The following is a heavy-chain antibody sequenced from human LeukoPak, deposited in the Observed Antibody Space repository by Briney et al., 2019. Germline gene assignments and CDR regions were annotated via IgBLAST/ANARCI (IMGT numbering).Heavy chain of an antibody. CDR2: ISSSGSTT. Sequence: GGSLRLSCAASGFTVSSNFMSWVRQAPGKGLEWVSSISSSGSTTNYADSAKGRFTISRDNAKNSLYLQMNSLRAEDTAVYYCAKKDGYTNSWSFDYWGQGTLVTVSS. J-gene: IGHJ4*02. V-gene: IGHV3-11*01. CDR1: GFTVSSNF. D-gene: IGHD6-13*01. CDR3: AKKDGYTNSWSFDY.